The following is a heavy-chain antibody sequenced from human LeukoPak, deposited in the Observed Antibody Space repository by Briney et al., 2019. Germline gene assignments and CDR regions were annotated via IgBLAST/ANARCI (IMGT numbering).Heavy chain of an antibody. D-gene: IGHD1-14*01. V-gene: IGHV3-23*01. J-gene: IGHJ3*02. CDR3: AKGKINHDGAFDI. CDR1: GFKFDAYP. CDR2: ISDSGGST. Sequence: PGGSLRLSCAASGFKFDAYPMSWVRQAPGKGLEWVSSISDSGGSTHCAESVRGRFSLSRDNFEKTLHLQMNRLRAEDTAVYYCAKGKINHDGAFDIWGQGTRVIVAS.